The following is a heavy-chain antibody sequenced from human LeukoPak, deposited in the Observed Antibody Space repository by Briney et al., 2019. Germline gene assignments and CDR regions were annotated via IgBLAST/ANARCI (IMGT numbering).Heavy chain of an antibody. D-gene: IGHD3-22*01. CDR3: AKDYYDSSGYYPFDY. V-gene: IGHV3-23*01. CDR1: GVTFSSYV. CDR2: ISGSGGGT. Sequence: GGSLRLSCEASGVTFSSYVMSWVRQAPGKGPEWVSGISGSGGGTYYADSVKGRFAISRDNSKNTLYLQMNSLRAEDTAVYYCAKDYYDSSGYYPFDYWGQGTLVTVSS. J-gene: IGHJ4*02.